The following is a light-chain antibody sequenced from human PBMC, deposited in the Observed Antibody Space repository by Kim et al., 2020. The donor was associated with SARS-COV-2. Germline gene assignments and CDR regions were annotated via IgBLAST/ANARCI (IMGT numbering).Light chain of an antibody. V-gene: IGLV1-40*01. Sequence: GQTVTISCTVSSTNIGARTDVHWYQQLPGTAPKLLIYGNVNRPSGVPDRFSGSKSGTTVSLAITGLQAEDEADYYCQSYDSRLSVVFGGGTQLTVL. CDR3: QSYDSRLSVV. CDR1: STNIGARTD. CDR2: GNV. J-gene: IGLJ2*01.